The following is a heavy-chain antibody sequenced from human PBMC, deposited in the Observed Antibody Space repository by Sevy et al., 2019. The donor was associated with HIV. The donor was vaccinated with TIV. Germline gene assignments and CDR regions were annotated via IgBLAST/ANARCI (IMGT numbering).Heavy chain of an antibody. Sequence: GGSLRLSCAASGFIFTKYDMNWVRQIPGEGPEWVAGISSSGSETYYTDSVKGRFTISRDNSVNTLYLQMNSLRDEDTAVYFCVKGGCGDYWGQGTVVTVSS. D-gene: IGHD6-19*01. J-gene: IGHJ4*02. V-gene: IGHV3-23*01. CDR1: GFIFTKYD. CDR3: VKGGCGDY. CDR2: ISSSGSET.